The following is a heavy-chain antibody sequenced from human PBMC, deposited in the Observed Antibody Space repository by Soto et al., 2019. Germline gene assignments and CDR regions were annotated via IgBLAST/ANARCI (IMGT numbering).Heavy chain of an antibody. CDR3: ARQGAGGRAFDI. V-gene: IGHV4-39*01. D-gene: IGHD3-10*01. Sequence: QLQLQESGPGLVTPSETLSLTCNVSGGSISSSSYYWVWIRQPPGKGLDWIGSISYTGNTYYNPSLKSRVAISVDTSNNQFSLKLNPVTAADSAVYYCARQGAGGRAFDIWGQGTMVTVSS. CDR2: ISYTGNT. J-gene: IGHJ3*02. CDR1: GGSISSSSYY.